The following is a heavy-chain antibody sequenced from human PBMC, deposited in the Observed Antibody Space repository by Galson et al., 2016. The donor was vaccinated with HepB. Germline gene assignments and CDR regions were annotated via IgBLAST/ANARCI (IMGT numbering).Heavy chain of an antibody. J-gene: IGHJ5*02. D-gene: IGHD6-13*01. CDR2: ITHDGSLK. Sequence: SLRLSCAASGFTFRNYGMHWVRQAPGQGLAWVAIITHDGSLKFYADSVKGRFTISRDNSKNTLYLQMNSLRPEDTAIYYCAKAMAAACTNRFDPGGQGVLVTVSS. CDR3: AKAMAAACTNRFDP. V-gene: IGHV3-30*18. CDR1: GFTFRNYG.